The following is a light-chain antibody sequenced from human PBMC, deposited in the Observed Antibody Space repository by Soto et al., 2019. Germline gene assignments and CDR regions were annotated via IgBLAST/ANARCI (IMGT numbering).Light chain of an antibody. J-gene: IGKJ1*01. CDR1: QGISSY. CDR3: QQYYSYSRA. Sequence: AIRMSQSPSSLSASTGDRVTITCRASQGISSYLAWYQQKPGKAPKIQTYAAYALQCVVPARFSGSGSGTYFALTISCLQSEYFEPYYCQQYYSYSRAFGQGTKVDIK. V-gene: IGKV1-8*01. CDR2: AAY.